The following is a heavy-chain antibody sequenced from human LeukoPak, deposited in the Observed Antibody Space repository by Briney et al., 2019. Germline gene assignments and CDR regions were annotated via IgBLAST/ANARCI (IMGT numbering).Heavy chain of an antibody. CDR3: ARGAGPLFDP. V-gene: IGHV3-11*01. Sequence: GGSLKLSCAASGFTITDHYMSWIRQAPGKGLEWISYIDNSGGTMYYADSVKGRFTASRDNAKNSLYLQTNSLRAEDTAVYYCARGAGPLFDPWGQGTLVTVSS. CDR2: IDNSGGTM. J-gene: IGHJ5*02. CDR1: GFTITDHY.